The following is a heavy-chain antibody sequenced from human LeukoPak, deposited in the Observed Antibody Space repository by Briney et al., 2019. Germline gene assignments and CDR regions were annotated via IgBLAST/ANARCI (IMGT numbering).Heavy chain of an antibody. CDR3: ARAKKSVAGFFYY. CDR1: DDSLTTYY. CDR2: IFYSGSP. D-gene: IGHD6-19*01. V-gene: IGHV4-59*01. Sequence: PSETLSLTCTVSDDSLTTYYWSWVRHPPGGGLEWIGYIFYSGSPNYNRSLKRRVSISIDTSKKQLSLKLRSVTASDTAVYYCARAKKSVAGFFYYWGQGSLVIVSS. J-gene: IGHJ4*02.